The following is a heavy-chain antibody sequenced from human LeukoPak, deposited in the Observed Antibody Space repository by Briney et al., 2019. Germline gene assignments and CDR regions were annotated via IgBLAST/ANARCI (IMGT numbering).Heavy chain of an antibody. CDR2: ISGSGGST. Sequence: GGSLRLSCAASGFTFRNYAMTWVRQAPGKGLEWVTAISGSGGSTYYADSVKGRFTISRDNSKNTLYLQMYSLRAEDTALYYCAKALSSTALNGMDVWGQGTTVTVSS. V-gene: IGHV3-23*01. D-gene: IGHD4-11*01. CDR1: GFTFRNYA. CDR3: AKALSSTALNGMDV. J-gene: IGHJ6*02.